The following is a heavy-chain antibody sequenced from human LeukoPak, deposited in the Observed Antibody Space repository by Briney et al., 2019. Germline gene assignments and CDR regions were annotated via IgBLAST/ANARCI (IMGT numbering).Heavy chain of an antibody. CDR2: INPNSGGT. CDR3: ARADTAMARRTYYYYYYMDV. J-gene: IGHJ6*03. D-gene: IGHD5-18*01. Sequence: ASVKVSCKASGYTFTGYYMHWVRQAPGQGLEWMGWINPNSGGTNYAQKFQGRVTMTRDTSISTAYMELSRLRSDDTAVYYCARADTAMARRTYYYYYYMDVWGKGTTVTVSS. V-gene: IGHV1-2*02. CDR1: GYTFTGYY.